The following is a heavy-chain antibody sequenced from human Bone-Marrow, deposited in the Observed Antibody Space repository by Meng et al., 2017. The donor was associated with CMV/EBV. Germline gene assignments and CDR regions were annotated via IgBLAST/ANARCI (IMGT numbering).Heavy chain of an antibody. D-gene: IGHD3-3*01. Sequence: GESLKISCSASGFTFSSYAMTWVRQAPGKGLEWVSTVSGSGGSTIYYADSVKGRFTISRDNAKNSLYLQMNSLRAEDTAVYYCARDDLYYDFWSGYYPDAFDIWGQGTMVTVSS. J-gene: IGHJ3*02. CDR3: ARDDLYYDFWSGYYPDAFDI. CDR1: GFTFSSYA. V-gene: IGHV3-48*04. CDR2: VSGSGGSTI.